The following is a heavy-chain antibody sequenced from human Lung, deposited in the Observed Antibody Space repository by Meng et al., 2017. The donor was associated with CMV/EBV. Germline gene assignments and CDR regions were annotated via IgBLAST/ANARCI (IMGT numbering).Heavy chain of an antibody. CDR1: GGSISSGCYY. Sequence: HVPLHASRPALVNPSPPPLLTCTGSGGSISSGCYYWSWIRQHPGKGLEWIGYIHSSGSTYYNPSLRSRLTISVDTSKNQFSLKLSSVTAADTAVYYCARASYGSGSPLGESWFDPWGQGTLVTVSS. V-gene: IGHV4-31*03. D-gene: IGHD3-10*01. CDR2: IHSSGST. J-gene: IGHJ5*02. CDR3: ARASYGSGSPLGESWFDP.